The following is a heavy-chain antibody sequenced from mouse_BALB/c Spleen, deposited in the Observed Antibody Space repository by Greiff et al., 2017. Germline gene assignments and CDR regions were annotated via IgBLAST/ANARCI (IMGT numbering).Heavy chain of an antibody. D-gene: IGHD6-1*01. V-gene: IGHV3-8*02. J-gene: IGHJ4*01. CDR2: ISYSGST. CDR1: GDSITSGY. CDR3: ARPLHPGYAMDY. Sequence: EVQLQQSGPSLVKPSQTLSLTCSVTGDSITSGYWNWIRKFPGNKLEYMGYISYSGSTYYNPSLKSRISITRDTSKNQYYLQLNSVTTEDTATYYCARPLHPGYAMDYWGQGTSVTVSS.